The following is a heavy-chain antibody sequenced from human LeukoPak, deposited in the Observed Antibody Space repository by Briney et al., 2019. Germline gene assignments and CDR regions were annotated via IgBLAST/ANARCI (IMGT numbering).Heavy chain of an antibody. D-gene: IGHD1-26*01. J-gene: IGHJ4*02. Sequence: PGGSLRLSCAASGFTFSSYAMSWVRQAPGKGLEWVSTISGGGGSTYYADSVKGRFTISRDNSKNTLYLQVNSMRGEDTGVYYCAKGGKWDVTPFDYWGQGTLVTVSS. V-gene: IGHV3-23*01. CDR3: AKGGKWDVTPFDY. CDR1: GFTFSSYA. CDR2: ISGGGGST.